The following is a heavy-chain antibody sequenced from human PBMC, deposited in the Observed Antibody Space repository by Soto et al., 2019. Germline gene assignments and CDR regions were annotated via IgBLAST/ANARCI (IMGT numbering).Heavy chain of an antibody. V-gene: IGHV6-1*01. CDR3: ARDRDYYYYGMDV. Sequence: SQTLSLTCSVSGDGVSTNIAASNWIRQSPSRGLEWLGRTYYRSKWYNDYAVSVKSRITINPDTSKNQFSLQLNSVTPEDTAVYSCARDRDYYYYGMDVWGQGTTVTVSS. CDR1: GDGVSTNIAA. J-gene: IGHJ6*02. CDR2: TYYRSKWYN.